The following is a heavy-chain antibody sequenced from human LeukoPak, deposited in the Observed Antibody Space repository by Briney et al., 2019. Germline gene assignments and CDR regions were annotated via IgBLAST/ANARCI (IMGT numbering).Heavy chain of an antibody. V-gene: IGHV4-34*01. CDR3: ARGGRGWLQSQYYFDY. CDR1: GGSFSGYY. J-gene: IGHJ4*02. Sequence: SETLSLTCAVYGGSFSGYYWSWIRQPPGKGLEWIGEINHSGSTNYNPSLKSRVTISVDTSKNQFSLKLSSVTAADTAVYYCARGGRGWLQSQYYFDYWGQGTLVTVSS. CDR2: INHSGST. D-gene: IGHD5-24*01.